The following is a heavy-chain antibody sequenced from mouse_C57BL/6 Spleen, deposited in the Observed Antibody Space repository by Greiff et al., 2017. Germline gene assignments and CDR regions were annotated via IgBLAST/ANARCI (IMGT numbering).Heavy chain of an antibody. J-gene: IGHJ2*01. D-gene: IGHD1-1*01. CDR3: ARRGDYGHGYFDY. Sequence: QVQLQQPGAELVMPGASVKLSCKASGYTFTSYWMHWVKQRPGQGLEWIGEIDPSDSYTNYNQKFKGKSTLTVDKSSSTAYMQLSSLTSEDSAVYYCARRGDYGHGYFDYWGQGTTLTVSS. V-gene: IGHV1-69*01. CDR2: IDPSDSYT. CDR1: GYTFTSYW.